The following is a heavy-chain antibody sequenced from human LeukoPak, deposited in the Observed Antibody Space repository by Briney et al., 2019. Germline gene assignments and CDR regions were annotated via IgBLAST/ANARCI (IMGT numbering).Heavy chain of an antibody. J-gene: IGHJ3*01. CDR1: GRTFTSYG. Sequence: PGGCLSHSCYVSGRTFTSYGMSGVREGPGKGLEWVSSISGSGDSTYSADSVKGRFTISRDNSKNTLYMQMNSLRAEDTAVYHCAKGLFPATEDAFDVWGQGTRVTV. D-gene: IGHD1-1*01. V-gene: IGHV3-23*01. CDR3: AKGLFPATEDAFDV. CDR2: ISGSGDST.